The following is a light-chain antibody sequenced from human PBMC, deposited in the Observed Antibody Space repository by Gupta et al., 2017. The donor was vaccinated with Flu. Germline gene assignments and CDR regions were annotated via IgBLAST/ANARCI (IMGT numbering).Light chain of an antibody. Sequence: STGNLSLSPGERTTRSGRTSQIIPSNYLVWDQQKPGQPPRLLLYGAYIRDTGIQDRFSASGSGTDFTLTITRLEHEDFAGYYGQQYGYPLFGRGTKVEIK. V-gene: IGKV3-20*01. CDR1: QIIPSNY. J-gene: IGKJ1*01. CDR3: QQYGYPL. CDR2: GAY.